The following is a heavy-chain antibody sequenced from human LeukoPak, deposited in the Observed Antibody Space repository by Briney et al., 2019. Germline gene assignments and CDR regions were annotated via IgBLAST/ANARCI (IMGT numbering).Heavy chain of an antibody. CDR2: IYYSGST. V-gene: IGHV4-61*10. CDR3: ARAGITRYYFDY. D-gene: IGHD3-16*01. CDR1: GGSINSGSYY. Sequence: PSETLSLTCTVSGGSINSGSYYWSWIRQPAGKGLEWIGYIYYSGSTNYNPSLKSRVTISVDTSKNQFSLKLSSVTAADTAVYYCARAGITRYYFDYWGQGTLVTVSS. J-gene: IGHJ4*02.